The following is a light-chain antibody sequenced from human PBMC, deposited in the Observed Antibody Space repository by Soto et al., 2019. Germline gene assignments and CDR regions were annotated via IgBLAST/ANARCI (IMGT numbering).Light chain of an antibody. V-gene: IGKV3-20*01. J-gene: IGKJ1*01. CDR3: QQYGSSSWT. Sequence: EIVLTQSPGTLSLSPGERATLSCRASQSVSSSYLAWHQQKTGQAPRLLIYGASSRATGIPDRFSGSGSGTDFTLTISRLEPEDFAVYYCQQYGSSSWTFGQGTKVDIK. CDR2: GAS. CDR1: QSVSSSY.